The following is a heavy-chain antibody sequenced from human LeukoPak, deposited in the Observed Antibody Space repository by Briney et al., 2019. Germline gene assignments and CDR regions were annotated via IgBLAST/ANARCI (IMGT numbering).Heavy chain of an antibody. J-gene: IGHJ4*02. CDR1: GGTFSGYA. D-gene: IGHD5-24*01. CDR2: IIPIFGTA. CDR3: ARGDGYNRFYFDY. V-gene: IGHV1-69*13. Sequence: SVKVSCKASGGTFSGYAISWVRQAPGQGLEWMGGIIPIFGTANYAQKFQGRVTITADVSTSTAYMELSSLRSEDTAVYYCARGDGYNRFYFDYWGQGTLVTVSS.